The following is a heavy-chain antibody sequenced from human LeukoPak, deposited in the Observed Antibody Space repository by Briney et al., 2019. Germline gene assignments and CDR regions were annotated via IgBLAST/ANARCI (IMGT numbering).Heavy chain of an antibody. CDR1: GGSISSSSYY. CDR3: AREDWSTDY. D-gene: IGHD3/OR15-3a*01. CDR2: IYYSGST. Sequence: SETLSLTYTVSGGSISSSSYYWGWIRQPPGKGLEWIGSIYYSGSTYYNPSLKSRVTISVDTSKNQFSLKLSSVTAADTAVYYCAREDWSTDYWGQGTLVTVSS. J-gene: IGHJ4*02. V-gene: IGHV4-39*07.